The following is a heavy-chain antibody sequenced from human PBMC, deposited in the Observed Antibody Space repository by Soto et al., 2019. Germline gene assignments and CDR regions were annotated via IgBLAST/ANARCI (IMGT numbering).Heavy chain of an antibody. CDR1: GFSLTTGGVG. D-gene: IGHD2-21*02. V-gene: IGHV2-5*02. J-gene: IGHJ6*02. CDR2: IYWDNDK. Sequence: QITLKESGPTLVKPTQTLTLTCSFSGFSLTTGGVGVGWIRQPPGNALQWLALIYWDNDKRYSPSLKSRLTVTKDTSKNQVFLIMTNRNPVDTASSYCALSRCGGDCVGSYSSHYYYGLDVWGQGTTVTVSS. CDR3: ALSRCGGDCVGSYSSHYYYGLDV.